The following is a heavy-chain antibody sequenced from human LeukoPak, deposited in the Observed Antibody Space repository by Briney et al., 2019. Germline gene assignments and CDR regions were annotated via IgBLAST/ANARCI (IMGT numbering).Heavy chain of an antibody. Sequence: ASVKVSCKASGYTFTGYYMHWVRLAPGQGLEWMGWINPNSGGTNYAQKFQGRVTMTRDTSISTAYMELSRLRSDDTAVYYCARDKIPWFRELLGYWGQGTLVTVSS. CDR3: ARDKIPWFRELLGY. J-gene: IGHJ4*02. CDR2: INPNSGGT. D-gene: IGHD3-10*01. V-gene: IGHV1-2*02. CDR1: GYTFTGYY.